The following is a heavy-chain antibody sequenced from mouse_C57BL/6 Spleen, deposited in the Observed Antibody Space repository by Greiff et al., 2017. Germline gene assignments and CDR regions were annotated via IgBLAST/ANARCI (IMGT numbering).Heavy chain of an antibody. CDR3: ARGGYYDYDEGVYYYAMDY. D-gene: IGHD2-4*01. CDR2: INYDGSST. CDR1: GFTFSDYY. Sequence: EVQLVESEGGLVQPGSSMKLSCTASGFTFSDYYMAWVRQVPEKGLEWVANINYDGSSTYYLDSLKSRFIISRDNAKNILYLQMSSLKSEDTATYYCARGGYYDYDEGVYYYAMDYWGQGTSVTVSS. J-gene: IGHJ4*01. V-gene: IGHV5-16*01.